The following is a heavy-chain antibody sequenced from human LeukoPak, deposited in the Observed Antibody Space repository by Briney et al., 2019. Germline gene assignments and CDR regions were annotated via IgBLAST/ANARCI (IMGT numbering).Heavy chain of an antibody. CDR2: ISSSSSTI. Sequence: GGSLRLSCAASGFTFSSYSMNWVRQAPGKGLEWVSYISSSSSTIYYADSVKGRFTISRDNAKNSLYLQMNSLRDEDTAVYYCASERYSSSWYASCFDYWGQGTRVTVSS. J-gene: IGHJ4*02. CDR3: ASERYSSSWYASCFDY. D-gene: IGHD6-13*01. CDR1: GFTFSSYS. V-gene: IGHV3-48*02.